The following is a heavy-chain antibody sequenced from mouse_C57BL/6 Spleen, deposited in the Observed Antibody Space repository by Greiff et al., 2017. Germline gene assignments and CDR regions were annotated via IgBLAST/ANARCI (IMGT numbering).Heavy chain of an antibody. J-gene: IGHJ2*01. CDR2: INPYNGGT. CDR3: ARDYYGSSNLDY. CDR1: GYTFTDYY. D-gene: IGHD1-1*01. V-gene: IGHV1-19*01. Sequence: VQLQQSGPVLVKPGASVKMSCKASGYTFTDYYMNWVKQSHGKSLEWIGVINPYNGGTSYNQKFKGKATLTVDKSSSTAYMELNSLTSEDSAVYYCARDYYGSSNLDYWGQGTTLTVSS.